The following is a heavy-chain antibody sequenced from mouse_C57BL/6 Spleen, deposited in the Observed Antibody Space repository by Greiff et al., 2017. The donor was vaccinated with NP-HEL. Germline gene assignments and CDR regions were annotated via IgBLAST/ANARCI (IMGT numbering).Heavy chain of an antibody. CDR2: ISSGSSTI. Sequence: EVKLMESGGGLVKPGGSLKLSCAASGFTFSDYGMHWVRQAPEKGLEWVAYISSGSSTIYYADTVQGRFTISRDNAKNTLFLQMTSLRSEDTAMYYCARWELGRGIPMDYWGQGTSVTVSS. D-gene: IGHD4-1*01. J-gene: IGHJ4*01. CDR3: ARWELGRGIPMDY. CDR1: GFTFSDYG. V-gene: IGHV5-17*01.